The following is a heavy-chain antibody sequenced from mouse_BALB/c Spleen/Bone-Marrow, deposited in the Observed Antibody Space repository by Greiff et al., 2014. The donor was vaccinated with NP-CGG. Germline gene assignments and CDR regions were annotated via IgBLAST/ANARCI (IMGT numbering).Heavy chain of an antibody. CDR2: INPTRGYT. CDR3: AREGTYYAFFDY. J-gene: IGHJ2*01. D-gene: IGHD1-1*01. CDR1: GYTFTSYT. V-gene: IGHV1-4*02. Sequence: VQLQQSAAELARPGASVKMSCKASGYTFTSYTIQWVKQRPGQGLEWIGYINPTRGYTDYNQKFKDKTTLTADKSSSTAYMQLSSLTSEDSAVYYRAREGTYYAFFDYWGQGTTLTVSS.